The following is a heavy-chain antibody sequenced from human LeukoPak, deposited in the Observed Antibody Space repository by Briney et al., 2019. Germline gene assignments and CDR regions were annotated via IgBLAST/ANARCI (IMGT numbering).Heavy chain of an antibody. D-gene: IGHD6-19*01. CDR1: GGSFSGYY. CDR2: IYHSGST. V-gene: IGHV4-34*01. CDR3: ASSLRSGWQGLFDY. Sequence: SQTLSLTCAVYGGSFSGYYWSWIRHPPGKGLEWIGEIYHSGSTNYNPSLKSRVTISVDTSKNQFSLKLSSVTAADTAVYYCASSLRSGWQGLFDYWGQGTLVTVSS. J-gene: IGHJ4*02.